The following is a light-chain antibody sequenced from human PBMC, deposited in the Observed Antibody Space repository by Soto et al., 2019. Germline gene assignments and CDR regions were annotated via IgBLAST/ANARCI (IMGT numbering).Light chain of an antibody. CDR1: QSLLHSNGYNY. V-gene: IGKV2-28*01. CDR2: LGS. J-gene: IGKJ5*01. CDR3: MQALQTPIT. Sequence: DNVMTQSPLSLPVTPGEPASISCRSSQSLLHSNGYNYLDWYLQKPGQSPQLLIYLGSNRASGVPDRFSGSGSGTDFTLKISRVEAEDFGVYYCMQALQTPITFVPGTRLEIK.